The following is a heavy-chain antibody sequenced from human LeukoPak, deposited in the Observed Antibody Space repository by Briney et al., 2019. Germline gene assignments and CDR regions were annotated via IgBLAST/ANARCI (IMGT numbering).Heavy chain of an antibody. V-gene: IGHV1-2*02. CDR3: ARVSGSMSYDY. D-gene: IGHD3-10*01. Sequence: ASVKVSCKASGYTFTSYGISWVRQAPGQGLEWMGWINPNSGGTNYAQKFQGRVTMTRDTSISTAYMELSRLRSDDTAVYYCARVSGSMSYDYWGQGTLVTVSS. CDR2: INPNSGGT. CDR1: GYTFTSYG. J-gene: IGHJ4*02.